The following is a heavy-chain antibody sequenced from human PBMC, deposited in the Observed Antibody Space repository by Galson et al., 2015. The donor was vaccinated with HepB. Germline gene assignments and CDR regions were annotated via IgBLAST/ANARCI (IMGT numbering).Heavy chain of an antibody. D-gene: IGHD6-19*01. V-gene: IGHV4-61*05. CDR1: GGSISSSSYY. CDR3: ARIDVAVAGTNYFDY. Sequence: SETLSLTCTVSGGSISSSSYYWGWIRQPPGTGLEWIGYIYYSGSTNCNPSLKRRVTISVDTSKNQFSLKLSSVTAADTAVYYCARIDVAVAGTNYFDYWGQGTLVTVSS. J-gene: IGHJ4*02. CDR2: IYYSGST.